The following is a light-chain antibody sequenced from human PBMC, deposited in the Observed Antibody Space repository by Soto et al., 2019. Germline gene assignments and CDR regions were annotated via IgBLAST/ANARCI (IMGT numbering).Light chain of an antibody. CDR1: SGSVSTSYY. CDR3: VLYVGSGVL. J-gene: IGLJ2*01. Sequence: QTVVTQEPSFSVSPGGTVTLTCALNSGSVSTSYYPSWYQQTPGQAPRTLIYNTNTRSSGVPDRFSGSILGNKAALTITGAHADDESDYYCVLYVGSGVLFGGGTKLTVL. V-gene: IGLV8-61*01. CDR2: NTN.